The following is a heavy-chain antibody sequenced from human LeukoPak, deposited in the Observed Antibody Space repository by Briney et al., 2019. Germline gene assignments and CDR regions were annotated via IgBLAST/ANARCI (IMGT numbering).Heavy chain of an antibody. Sequence: GGFLRLSCAASGFTFSTYAMHWVRQAPGKGLEWVAVISYDGSNKYYADSVKGRFTISRDNSKNTLYLQMNSLRAEDTAVYYCARDRNYLLDYWGQGTLVTVSS. CDR1: GFTFSTYA. V-gene: IGHV3-30-3*01. CDR3: ARDRNYLLDY. J-gene: IGHJ4*02. CDR2: ISYDGSNK. D-gene: IGHD2/OR15-2a*01.